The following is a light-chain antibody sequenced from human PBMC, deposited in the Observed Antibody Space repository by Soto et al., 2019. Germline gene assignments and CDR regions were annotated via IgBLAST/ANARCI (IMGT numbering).Light chain of an antibody. J-gene: IGKJ1*01. CDR1: QSVSSS. V-gene: IGKV3-15*01. CDR2: GAS. CDR3: QQYNNWWT. Sequence: VNTHSPPTLSVSTGERVTLSCRASQSVSSSLAWYQQKPGQAPRLLIDGASTRATGIPARFSGSGSGTEFTLTSNSLQSEDFAVYYCQQYNNWWTFGQGTKVDI.